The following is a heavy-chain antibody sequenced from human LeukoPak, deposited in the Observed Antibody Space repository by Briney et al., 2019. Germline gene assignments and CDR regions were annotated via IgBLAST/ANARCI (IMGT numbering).Heavy chain of an antibody. Sequence: GASVKVSCKASGGTFSSYAISWVRQAPGQGLEWMGGIIPIFGTANYAQKFQGRVTITTDESTSTAYMELRSLRSDDTAVYYCARDLLGYQLLYGYWFDPWGQGTLVTVSS. CDR2: IIPIFGTA. CDR1: GGTFSSYA. V-gene: IGHV1-69*05. CDR3: ARDLLGYQLLYGYWFDP. J-gene: IGHJ5*02. D-gene: IGHD2-2*02.